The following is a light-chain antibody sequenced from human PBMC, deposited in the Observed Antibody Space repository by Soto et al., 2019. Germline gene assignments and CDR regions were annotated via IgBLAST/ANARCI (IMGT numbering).Light chain of an antibody. Sequence: IQMTQSPSSLSASVGDTVTITCRARQTISFYLNWYQQKPGRTPNPLIYATSSLQSGVPSRFDGSGSGTEFTLTISSLQPDDFATYYCQQSFSTPHTFGQGTKLELK. J-gene: IGKJ2*01. CDR3: QQSFSTPHT. CDR1: QTISFY. CDR2: ATS. V-gene: IGKV1-39*01.